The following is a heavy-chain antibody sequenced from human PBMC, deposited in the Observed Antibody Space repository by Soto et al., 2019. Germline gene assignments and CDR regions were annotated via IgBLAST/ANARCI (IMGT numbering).Heavy chain of an antibody. D-gene: IGHD6-13*01. J-gene: IGHJ4*02. CDR3: ARGEGIIAATFDY. CDR1: GFTFSSYG. V-gene: IGHV3-33*01. CDR2: IWYDGSNK. Sequence: QVQLVESGGGVVQPGRSLRLSCAASGFTFSSYGMHWVRQAPGKGLEWVAVIWYDGSNKYYADSVKGRFTISRDNSKNTLYLQMNSLRAEDTAVYYCARGEGIIAATFDYWGQGTLVTVSS.